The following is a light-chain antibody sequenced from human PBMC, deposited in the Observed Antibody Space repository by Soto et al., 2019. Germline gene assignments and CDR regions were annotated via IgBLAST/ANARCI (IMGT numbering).Light chain of an antibody. CDR1: QSVTSSF. CDR3: QQYGTTPYT. J-gene: IGKJ2*01. Sequence: EIVLTQSPGTLSLSPGERATLSCRASQSVTSSFLAWYQQKRGQAPRLLIYGASNRATGIPDRFSGSGSGTDFTLTISRLEPEDFAIYYCQQYGTTPYTFGQGTKVDIK. CDR2: GAS. V-gene: IGKV3-20*01.